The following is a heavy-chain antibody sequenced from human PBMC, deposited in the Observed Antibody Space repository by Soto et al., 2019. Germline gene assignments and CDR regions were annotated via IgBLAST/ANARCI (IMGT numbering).Heavy chain of an antibody. CDR1: GDPVSSGSYY. CDR3: AAKLGTTHYYDF. Sequence: SETLSLTCSVSGDPVSSGSYYWTWVRQHPVKGLEWIGYIYHTGSTYYNPSLQSRLIMSIDTSKNQFSLHLYSVTAADTAVYFCAAKLGTTHYYDFWGQGSLVTVSS. J-gene: IGHJ4*02. CDR2: IYHTGST. D-gene: IGHD7-27*01. V-gene: IGHV4-31*03.